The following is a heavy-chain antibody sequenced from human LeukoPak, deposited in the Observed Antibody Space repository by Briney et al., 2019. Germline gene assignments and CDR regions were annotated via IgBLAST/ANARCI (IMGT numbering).Heavy chain of an antibody. CDR3: AKDWDPGYYDSSGSYPDY. D-gene: IGHD3-22*01. V-gene: IGHV3-30*18. CDR2: ISYDGSNK. Sequence: PGGSLRLSCAASGFTFISFGMHWVRQAPGKGLEWVAHISYDGSNKYYADSVKGRFTISRDNSKNTLYLQMNSLRAEDAAVYYCAKDWDPGYYDSSGSYPDYWGQGTLVTVSS. J-gene: IGHJ4*02. CDR1: GFTFISFG.